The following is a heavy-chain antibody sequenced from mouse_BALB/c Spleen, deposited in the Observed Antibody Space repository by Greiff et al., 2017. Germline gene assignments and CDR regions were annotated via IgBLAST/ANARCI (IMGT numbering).Heavy chain of an antibody. CDR3: ERVLEVTGVDY. V-gene: IGHV1-9*01. D-gene: IGHD2-3*01. CDR1: GYTFSSYC. Sequence: QVQLQQSGAELMKPGASVKISCKATGYTFSSYCIEWVKQRPGHGLEWIGGILPGSGSTNYNAKFKGKATFTADTSSNTAYMQLSSLTSEDSAVYYCERVLEVTGVDYWGQGTTLTVSS. J-gene: IGHJ2*01. CDR2: ILPGSGST.